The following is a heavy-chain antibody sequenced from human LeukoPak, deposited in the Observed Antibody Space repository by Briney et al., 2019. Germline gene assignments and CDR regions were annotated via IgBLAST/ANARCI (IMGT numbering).Heavy chain of an antibody. CDR2: IRYDGSNK. J-gene: IGHJ4*02. CDR3: ARRGEVPAAVDY. V-gene: IGHV3-30*02. D-gene: IGHD2-2*01. Sequence: AGGSLRLSCAASGFTFSSYGMHWVRQAPGKGLEWVAFIRYDGSNKYYADSVKGRFTISRDNSKNTLYLQMNSLRAEDTAVYYCARRGEVPAAVDYWGQGTLVTVSS. CDR1: GFTFSSYG.